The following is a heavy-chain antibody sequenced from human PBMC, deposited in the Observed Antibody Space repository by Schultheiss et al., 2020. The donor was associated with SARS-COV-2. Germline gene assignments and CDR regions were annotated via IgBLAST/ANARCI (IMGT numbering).Heavy chain of an antibody. CDR1: GGSFSGYS. Sequence: SETLSLTCAVYGGSFSGYSWSWIRQPPGKGLEWIGEINQSGSTYYNPSLKSRVTISVDTSKNQFSLKLSSVTAADTAVYYCARGAHRSYYDILTGYEFPYYFDYWGQGTLVTVSS. J-gene: IGHJ4*02. V-gene: IGHV4-34*01. CDR2: INQSGST. CDR3: ARGAHRSYYDILTGYEFPYYFDY. D-gene: IGHD3-9*01.